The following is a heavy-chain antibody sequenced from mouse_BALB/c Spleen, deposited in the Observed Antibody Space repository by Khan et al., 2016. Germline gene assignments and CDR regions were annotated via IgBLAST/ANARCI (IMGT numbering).Heavy chain of an antibody. CDR2: INPDSRTI. CDR3: ARSGYYGYLVY. Sequence: EVKLLESGGGLVQPGGSLKLSCAASGFAFRGYWMSWVRQAPGKGLEWIGDINPDSRTINYSPSLTDKFTISRDNAKSTLYLQISKVRSEDTALYYCARSGYYGYLVYWGQGTLGRISA. J-gene: IGHJ3*01. D-gene: IGHD1-1*01. V-gene: IGHV4-1*02. CDR1: GFAFRGYW.